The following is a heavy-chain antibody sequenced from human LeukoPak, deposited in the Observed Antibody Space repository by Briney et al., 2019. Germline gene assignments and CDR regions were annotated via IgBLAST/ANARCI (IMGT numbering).Heavy chain of an antibody. CDR3: ARDPSSIAVAGTAFDI. CDR1: GGSISSYY. D-gene: IGHD6-19*01. Sequence: SETLSLTCTVSGGSISSYYWSWIRQPPGKGLEWIGYIYYSGSTNYNPSLKSRVTISVDTSKNQFSLKLSSVTAADTAVYYCARDPSSIAVAGTAFDIWGQGTMVTVSS. CDR2: IYYSGST. J-gene: IGHJ3*02. V-gene: IGHV4-59*01.